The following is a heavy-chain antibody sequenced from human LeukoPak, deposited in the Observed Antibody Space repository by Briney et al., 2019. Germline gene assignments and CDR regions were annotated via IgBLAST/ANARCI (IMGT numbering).Heavy chain of an antibody. V-gene: IGHV3-30-3*01. CDR2: ISYDGGNK. J-gene: IGHJ4*02. D-gene: IGHD6-19*01. Sequence: GTSLRLSCAASGFTFSSYAMHWVRQAPGKGLEWVAVISYDGGNKYFADSVKGRFTISRDNSKNTLYLQMNSLRPEDTAVYYCARKNLRRGIAVAGGADYWGQGTLVTVSS. CDR1: GFTFSSYA. CDR3: ARKNLRRGIAVAGGADY.